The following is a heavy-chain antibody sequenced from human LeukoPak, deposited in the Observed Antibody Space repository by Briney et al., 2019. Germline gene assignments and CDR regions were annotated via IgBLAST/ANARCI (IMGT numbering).Heavy chain of an antibody. CDR1: GFTFSSYS. D-gene: IGHD5-24*01. CDR3: ARDGGRWLQPDFDY. V-gene: IGHV3-21*01. CDR2: ISSSSSYI. J-gene: IGHJ4*02. Sequence: GGSLRLSCAASGFTFSSYSMNWVRQAPGKGLEWVSSISSSSSYIYYADSVKGRFTISRDNAKNSLYLQMNSLRAEDTAVYYCARDGGRWLQPDFDYWAREPWSPSPQ.